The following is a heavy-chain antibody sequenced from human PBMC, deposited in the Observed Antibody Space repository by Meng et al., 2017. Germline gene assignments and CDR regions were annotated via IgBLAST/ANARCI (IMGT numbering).Heavy chain of an antibody. CDR2: IIPIFGTA. J-gene: IGHJ4*02. Sequence: QVQLLQSGAEVKKPGSSVKVSCKASGGTFSSYAISWVRQGPGQGLEWMGGIIPIFGTANYAQKFQGRVTITADESTSTAYMELSSLRSEDTAVYYCARVLRDGYNLGYWGQGTLVTVSS. V-gene: IGHV1-69*01. D-gene: IGHD5-24*01. CDR1: GGTFSSYA. CDR3: ARVLRDGYNLGY.